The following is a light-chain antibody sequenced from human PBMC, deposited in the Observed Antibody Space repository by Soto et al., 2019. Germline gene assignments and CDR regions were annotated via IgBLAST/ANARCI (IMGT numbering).Light chain of an antibody. Sequence: EVVLTQSPNTLSLSPGESATLSCRASQAVSSTYLVWYQQKPGLAPRLLIYGASSRAPGISDRFSGSGSGTDFTLTISRLEPEDFAVYYCHQLGNSWWTFGEGTKVEIK. CDR2: GAS. CDR1: QAVSSTY. J-gene: IGKJ1*01. CDR3: HQLGNSWWT. V-gene: IGKV3-20*01.